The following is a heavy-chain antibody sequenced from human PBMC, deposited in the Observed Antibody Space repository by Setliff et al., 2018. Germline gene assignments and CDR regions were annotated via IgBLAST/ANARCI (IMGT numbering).Heavy chain of an antibody. CDR3: ARGGPGVVIMPAAKLFDY. CDR1: GYTFTGYY. D-gene: IGHD2-2*01. V-gene: IGHV1-2*06. J-gene: IGHJ4*02. Sequence: ASVKVSCKASGYTFTGYYMHWVRQAPGQGLEWMGRINPNSGGTNYAQKFQGRVTMTWDTSISTAYLELSRLRSDDTAVYYCARGGPGVVIMPAAKLFDYWGQGTLVTVSS. CDR2: INPNSGGT.